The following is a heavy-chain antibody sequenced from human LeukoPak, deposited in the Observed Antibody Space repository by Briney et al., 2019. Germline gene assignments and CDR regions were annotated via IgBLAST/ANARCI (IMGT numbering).Heavy chain of an antibody. Sequence: PGGSLRLSCAASGFTFSSYAMHWVRQAPGKGLEWVAVISYDGSNKYYADSVKGRFTISRDNSKNTLYQQMNSLRAEDTAVYYCARDPGYQLPFDYWGQGTLVTVSS. J-gene: IGHJ4*02. CDR1: GFTFSSYA. D-gene: IGHD2-2*01. V-gene: IGHV3-30*04. CDR2: ISYDGSNK. CDR3: ARDPGYQLPFDY.